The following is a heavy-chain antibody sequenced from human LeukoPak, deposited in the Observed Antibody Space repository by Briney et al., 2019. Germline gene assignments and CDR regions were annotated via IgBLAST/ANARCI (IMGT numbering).Heavy chain of an antibody. CDR3: ARAPHDYGDYSHFDY. J-gene: IGHJ4*02. CDR1: GGSISTYY. Sequence: SETLSLTYTVSGGSISTYYWSWIRQPPGKGLEWIGYIYYSGSTNYNPSLKSRVTISVDTSKNQFSLKLSSVTAADTAVYYCARAPHDYGDYSHFDYWGQGTLVTVSS. D-gene: IGHD4-17*01. CDR2: IYYSGST. V-gene: IGHV4-59*12.